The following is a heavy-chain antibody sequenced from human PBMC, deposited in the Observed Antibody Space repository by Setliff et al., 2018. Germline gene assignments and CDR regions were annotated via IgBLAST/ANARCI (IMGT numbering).Heavy chain of an antibody. J-gene: IGHJ4*02. CDR1: GYTFTNYG. CDR2: INNYSFKT. Sequence: ASVKVSCKTSGYTFTNYGITWVRQAPGQGLEWMGWINNYSFKTNYPQKFLGRVTVTTDTSTGTAYMELGSLTSDDTAIYYCARINFYVSSGYYYAPELWGQGTTVIVSS. CDR3: ARINFYVSSGYYYAPEL. V-gene: IGHV1-18*01. D-gene: IGHD3-22*01.